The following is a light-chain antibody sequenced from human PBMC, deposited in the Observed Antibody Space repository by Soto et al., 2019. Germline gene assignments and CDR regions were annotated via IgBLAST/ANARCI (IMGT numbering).Light chain of an antibody. Sequence: EIVLTQSPGTLSLSPGQRATFSCRASQSVGSYLAWYQQKPGQAPRLLIYDASNRATGIPARFSGSGSGTDFTLTITSLEPEDFAVYFCQQRTDWPLTFGGGTKVDIK. CDR3: QQRTDWPLT. CDR2: DAS. V-gene: IGKV3-11*01. J-gene: IGKJ4*01. CDR1: QSVGSY.